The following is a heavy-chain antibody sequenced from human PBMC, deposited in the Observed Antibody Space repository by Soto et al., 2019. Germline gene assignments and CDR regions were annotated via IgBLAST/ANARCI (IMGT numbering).Heavy chain of an antibody. CDR2: ISVYNSNT. CDR3: TYFDFWSAGLDV. CDR1: GYTFSTYG. Sequence: QVQLVQSGPEVKKPGASAKVSCKASGYTFSTYGISWVRQAPGQGLEWMGWISVYNSNTSYAQELQGRVTMTTDTSTSTAYMELRSLKSDDTAVYYCTYFDFWSAGLDVWGQGTTVTVSS. J-gene: IGHJ6*02. V-gene: IGHV1-18*01. D-gene: IGHD3-3*01.